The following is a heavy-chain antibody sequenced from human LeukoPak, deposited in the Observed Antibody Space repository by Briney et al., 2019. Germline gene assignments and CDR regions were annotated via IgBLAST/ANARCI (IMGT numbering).Heavy chain of an antibody. J-gene: IGHJ4*02. CDR3: ATDLKWD. CDR2: FDPEDGET. D-gene: IGHD1-26*01. CDR1: GYTLTELS. Sequence: ASVKVSCKVSGYTLTELSMHWVRQAPGKGLEWMGGFDPEDGETIYAQKFQGRVTITEDTSTDTAYMELSSLRSEDTAVYYCATDLKWDWGQGTLVTVSS. V-gene: IGHV1-24*01.